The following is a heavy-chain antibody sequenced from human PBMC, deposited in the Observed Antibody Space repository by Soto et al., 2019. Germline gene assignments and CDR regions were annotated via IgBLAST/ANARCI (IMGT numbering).Heavy chain of an antibody. D-gene: IGHD3-10*01. J-gene: IGHJ4*02. CDR1: GFSLTTSGVG. Sequence: QITLKESGPTLVRPTQTLTLTCTFSGFSLTTSGVGVGWIRQPPGKALEWLAVIYWDDDKRYRSSLKSRLNITNDTSKNQVVLTMTNMDPVDTATYYCAHHPYYGLGSYSFDYWGQGTLVTVSS. CDR2: IYWDDDK. CDR3: AHHPYYGLGSYSFDY. V-gene: IGHV2-5*02.